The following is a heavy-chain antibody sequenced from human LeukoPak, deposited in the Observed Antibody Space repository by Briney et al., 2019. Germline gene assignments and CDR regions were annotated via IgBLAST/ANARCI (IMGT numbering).Heavy chain of an antibody. V-gene: IGHV3-23*01. D-gene: IGHD5-18*01. CDR3: AKDLVGGVDTAMVPH. Sequence: GGSLRLSCAASGFTFNSYAMSWVRQAPGKGLEWVSAISGSGGSTYYADSVKGRFTISRDNSKNTLYLQMNSLRAEDTAVYYCAKDLVGGVDTAMVPHWGQGTLVTVSS. CDR1: GFTFNSYA. J-gene: IGHJ4*02. CDR2: ISGSGGST.